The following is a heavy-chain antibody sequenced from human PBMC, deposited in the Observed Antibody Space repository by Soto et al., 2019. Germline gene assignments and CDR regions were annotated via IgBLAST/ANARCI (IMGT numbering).Heavy chain of an antibody. CDR1: GFTFSSYA. D-gene: IGHD4-17*01. Sequence: EVQLLESGGGLVQPGGSLRLSCAASGFTFSSYAMSWVRQAPGKGLECVSGISGSGGSTYYADSVKGRFTISRDNSKNTLYLQMNSLRAEDTAVYYCAKTTTLDRAFDIWGQGTMVTVSS. V-gene: IGHV3-23*01. CDR2: ISGSGGST. CDR3: AKTTTLDRAFDI. J-gene: IGHJ3*02.